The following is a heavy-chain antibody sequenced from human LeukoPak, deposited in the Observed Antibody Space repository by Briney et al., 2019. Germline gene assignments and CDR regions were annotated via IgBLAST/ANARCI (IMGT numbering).Heavy chain of an antibody. J-gene: IGHJ4*02. V-gene: IGHV3-30*04. CDR3: ARPLGELLHIDY. CDR2: ISYDGSNK. CDR1: GFTFSSYA. Sequence: GRSLRLSCAASGFTFSSYAMRWVRQAPGKGLEWVAVISYDGSNKYYADSVKGRFTISRDNSKNTLYLQMNSLRAEDTAVYYCARPLGELLHIDYWGQGTLVTVSS. D-gene: IGHD1-26*01.